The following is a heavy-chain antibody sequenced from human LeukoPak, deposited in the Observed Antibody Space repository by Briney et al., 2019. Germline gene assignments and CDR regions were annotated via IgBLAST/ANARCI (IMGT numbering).Heavy chain of an antibody. CDR2: IYYSGST. V-gene: IGHV4-59*01. CDR1: GGPISSDY. J-gene: IGHJ3*02. CDR3: ARAKLERRVNAFDI. Sequence: PSETLSLTCTVSGGPISSDYWSWIRQPPGKGLEWIGYIYYSGSTNYNPSLKSRVTIPVDTSKNQFSLKLSSVTAADTAVYYCARAKLERRVNAFDIWGQGTMVTVSS. D-gene: IGHD1-1*01.